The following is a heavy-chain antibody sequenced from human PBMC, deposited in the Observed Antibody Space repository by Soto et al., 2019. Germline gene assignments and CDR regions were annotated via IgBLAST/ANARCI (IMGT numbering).Heavy chain of an antibody. D-gene: IGHD3-16*01. CDR1: GYSFTNND. J-gene: IGHJ5*02. CDR2: MNPGSGDT. Sequence: ASVKFSCKASGYSFTNNDVSWVRQATGQGLEWMGWMNPGSGDTGYAQKFQGRATMTRDISIATAYMELSSLRSDDTAIYYCARMETFGSLNWLDPWGQGTLVTVSS. CDR3: ARMETFGSLNWLDP. V-gene: IGHV1-8*01.